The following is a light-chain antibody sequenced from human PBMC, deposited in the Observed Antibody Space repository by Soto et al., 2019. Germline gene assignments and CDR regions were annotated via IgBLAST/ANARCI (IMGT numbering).Light chain of an antibody. J-gene: IGKJ4*01. CDR1: QSSSKY. Sequence: DIPLPPSPSSLSASVGDRVNLTCRASQSSSKYLNWYQVKSGKGPKLLIYGTSTLQSGVPSRFSGSGSETHFTLTISNLQPEDFAVYYCQQGYSPLPTLDGGTKVDSK. CDR2: GTS. V-gene: IGKV1-39*01. CDR3: QQGYSPLPT.